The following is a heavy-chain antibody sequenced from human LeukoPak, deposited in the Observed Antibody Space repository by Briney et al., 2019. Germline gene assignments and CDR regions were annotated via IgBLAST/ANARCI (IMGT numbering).Heavy chain of an antibody. V-gene: IGHV1-46*01. CDR2: INPSGGST. D-gene: IGHD3-22*01. J-gene: IGHJ3*02. Sequence: ASVKVSCKASGYTFTSYYMHWVRQAPGQGLEWMGIINPSGGSTSYAQKFQGRVTMTRDTSTSTVYMELSSLRSEDTAVYYCAREYSMIVVVADAFDIWGQGTMVTVSS. CDR1: GYTFTSYY. CDR3: AREYSMIVVVADAFDI.